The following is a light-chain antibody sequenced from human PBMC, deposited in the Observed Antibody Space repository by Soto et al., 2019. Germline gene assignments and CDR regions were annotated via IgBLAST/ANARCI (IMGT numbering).Light chain of an antibody. CDR3: QQRSNWPPIT. J-gene: IGKJ5*01. CDR1: QSVSNNY. CDR2: DAS. Sequence: EIVLTQSPGTLSLSPGERATLSCRASQSVSNNYLAWYQQKPGQAPRLFIYDASNRATGIPARFSGSGSGTDFTLTISSLEPEDFAVYYCQQRSNWPPITFGQGTRLEIK. V-gene: IGKV3-11*01.